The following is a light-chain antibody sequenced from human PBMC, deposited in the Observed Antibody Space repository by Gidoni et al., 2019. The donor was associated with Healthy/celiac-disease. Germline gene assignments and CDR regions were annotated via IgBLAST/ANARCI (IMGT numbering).Light chain of an antibody. CDR1: QSVSSSY. CDR2: GAS. J-gene: IGKJ5*01. CDR3: QQYGSSLST. Sequence: ELVLPPPPRTLSLSPGASATLSCRASQSVSSSYLARYQQRPGQAPRLLSYGASSRATGIPDRFSGSGSGTDFTITISRLEAEDFAVYYCQQYGSSLSTFGQGTRLEIK. V-gene: IGKV3-20*01.